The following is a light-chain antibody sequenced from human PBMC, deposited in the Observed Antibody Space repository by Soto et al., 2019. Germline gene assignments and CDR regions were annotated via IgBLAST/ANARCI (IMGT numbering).Light chain of an antibody. Sequence: VMTQSPVSLPVTLGQPASISCRSSQSLVSSDENTFLSWYHQRPGQSPRRLIYKVSNRDSGGPDRFSGSGSGPDFTLKISRVEAEDLGVYYCMQGALWPYTFGQGTKLEIK. CDR2: KVS. J-gene: IGKJ2*01. V-gene: IGKV2-30*01. CDR1: QSLVSSDENTF. CDR3: MQGALWPYT.